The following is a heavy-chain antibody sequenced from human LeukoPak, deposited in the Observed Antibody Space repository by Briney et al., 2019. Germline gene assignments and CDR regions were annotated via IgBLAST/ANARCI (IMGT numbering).Heavy chain of an antibody. J-gene: IGHJ6*03. V-gene: IGHV1-8*01. CDR3: ARGIEYCSSTSCYDYYYYMDV. CDR2: MNPNSGNT. Sequence: ASVKVSCKASGYTFTSYDINWVRQATGQGLEWMGWMNPNSGNTGYVQKFQGRVTMTRNTSISTAYMELSSLRSEDTAVYYCARGIEYCSSTSCYDYYYYMDVWGKGTTVTVSS. CDR1: GYTFTSYD. D-gene: IGHD2-2*01.